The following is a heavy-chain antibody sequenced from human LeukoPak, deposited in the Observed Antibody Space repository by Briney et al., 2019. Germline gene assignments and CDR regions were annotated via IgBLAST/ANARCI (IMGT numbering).Heavy chain of an antibody. CDR3: ARGSKTAGTIYSFDY. CDR2: ISVSVDST. V-gene: IGHV3-23*01. J-gene: IGHJ4*02. Sequence: GGSLRLSCAASGFTFSSYGMSWARQAPGKGLEWVSGISVSVDSTYYADSVKGRFTISRDNSKNTVYLQMNSLRAEDTAVYYCARGSKTAGTIYSFDYWGQGTLVTVSS. CDR1: GFTFSSYG. D-gene: IGHD6-13*01.